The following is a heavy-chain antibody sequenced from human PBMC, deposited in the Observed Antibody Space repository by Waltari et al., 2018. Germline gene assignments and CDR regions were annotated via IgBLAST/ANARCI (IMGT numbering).Heavy chain of an antibody. Sequence: QVQLVESGGGLVKPGGSLRLSCEASGFTFSADYMSWVRQAPGKGLEWVSKISGSSSSITYADAVKGRFTIARDNARNLLFLQMNSLRAEDTAVYYCVREYWYRMDVWGQGTTVTVSS. CDR1: GFTFSADY. D-gene: IGHD2-15*01. V-gene: IGHV3-11*01. CDR3: VREYWYRMDV. CDR2: ISGSSSSI. J-gene: IGHJ6*02.